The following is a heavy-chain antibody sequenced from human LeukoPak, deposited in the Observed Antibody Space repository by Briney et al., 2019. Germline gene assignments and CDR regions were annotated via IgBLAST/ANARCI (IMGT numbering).Heavy chain of an antibody. CDR1: GYTFTSYG. CDR2: ISAYNGNT. J-gene: IGHJ5*02. Sequence: ASVKVSCKASGYTFTSYGISWVRQAPGQGLEWMGWISAYNGNTNYAQKLQGRVTMTTDTSTSTAYMELRSLRSDDTAVYYCARVAGHYCGSGPSEGWFDPWGQGTLVTVSS. V-gene: IGHV1-18*01. CDR3: ARVAGHYCGSGPSEGWFDP. D-gene: IGHD3-10*01.